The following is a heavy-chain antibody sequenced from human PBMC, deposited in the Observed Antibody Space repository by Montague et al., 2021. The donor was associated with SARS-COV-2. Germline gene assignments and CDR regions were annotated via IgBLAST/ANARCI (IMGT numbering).Heavy chain of an antibody. V-gene: IGHV4-39*01. J-gene: IGHJ3*02. CDR1: GDSISYRSYY. CDR2: VSYSGST. CDR3: ARQYGDYSGNAFTI. Sequence: SETLSLTCTVSGDSISYRSYYWGWIRQPPGKGLEWIGTVSYSGSTHYNASRKSRVTIYVYTSKNLFSLKLTSVTAADTVIYYCARQYGDYSGNAFTIWGQGTMVIVSS. D-gene: IGHD4-17*01.